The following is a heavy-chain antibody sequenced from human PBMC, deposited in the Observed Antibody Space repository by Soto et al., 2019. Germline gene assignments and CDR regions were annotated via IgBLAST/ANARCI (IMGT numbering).Heavy chain of an antibody. CDR1: GFTFSNYW. CDR3: ARDGLMHGPDMDQ. J-gene: IGHJ4*02. V-gene: IGHV3-74*01. CDR2: VGSDGRGA. Sequence: EVQLVESGGGLVQPGGSVRLSCAASGFTFSNYWMHWVRQTPGKGLVWVSRVGSDGRGATYADSVKGRFTNSRDNAKNPLYLQMDSLRVEDTAMYHCARDGLMHGPDMDQWGQGILVTVSS. D-gene: IGHD3-16*01.